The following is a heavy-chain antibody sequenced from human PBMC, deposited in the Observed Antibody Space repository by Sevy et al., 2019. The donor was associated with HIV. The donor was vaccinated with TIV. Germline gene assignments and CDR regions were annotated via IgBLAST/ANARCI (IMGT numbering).Heavy chain of an antibody. Sequence: SETLSLTCAVYGGSFSGYYWSWIRQPPGKGLEWIGEINHSGSTNYNPSLKSRVTISVDTSKNQFSLKLSSVTAADTAVYYCARVLIRVPAAIGIYRFDPWGQGTLVTVSS. CDR1: GGSFSGYY. CDR2: INHSGST. J-gene: IGHJ5*02. CDR3: ARVLIRVPAAIGIYRFDP. D-gene: IGHD2-2*01. V-gene: IGHV4-34*01.